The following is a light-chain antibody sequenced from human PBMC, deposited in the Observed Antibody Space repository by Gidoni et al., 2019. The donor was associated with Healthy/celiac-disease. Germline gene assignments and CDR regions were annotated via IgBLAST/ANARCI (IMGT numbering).Light chain of an antibody. J-gene: IGKJ4*01. Sequence: DILMTQSPATLSVSPGERTSLSCRASQSVISNLAWYQQKPGQAPRLLIYGASTRSTGIQARFSGSGSGTEFNITISSLQSEDFVVYYCQQYNNWPPLTFGGGTKVEIK. CDR3: QQYNNWPPLT. CDR2: GAS. CDR1: QSVISN. V-gene: IGKV3-15*01.